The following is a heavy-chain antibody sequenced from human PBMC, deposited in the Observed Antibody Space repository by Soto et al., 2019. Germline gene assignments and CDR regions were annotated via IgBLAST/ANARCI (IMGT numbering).Heavy chain of an antibody. CDR1: GYSFTSHW. J-gene: IGHJ5*02. Sequence: PGESLKISCKGSGYSFTSHWISWVRQMPGKGLEWMGRIDPSDSYTNYSPSFQGHVTISADKSISTAYLQWSSLKASDTAMYYCASLLVYGDSTPPWGQGTLVTVSS. D-gene: IGHD4-17*01. V-gene: IGHV5-10-1*01. CDR3: ASLLVYGDSTPP. CDR2: IDPSDSYT.